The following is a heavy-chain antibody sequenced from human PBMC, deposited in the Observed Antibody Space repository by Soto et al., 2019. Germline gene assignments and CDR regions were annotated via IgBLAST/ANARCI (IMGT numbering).Heavy chain of an antibody. CDR1: GFTFTSSA. Sequence: QMQLVQSGPEVKKPGTSVKVSCKASGFTFTSSAVQWVRQARGQRPEWIGWIVVGSGNTNYAQKFQERVTISRDRSTRRADMELSSSSSEDTAVYYCAAAEVMLVCLPYSFGIWGQGTMVTFAS. V-gene: IGHV1-58*01. CDR2: IVVGSGNT. D-gene: IGHD3-16*01. J-gene: IGHJ3*02. CDR3: AAAEVMLVCLPYSFGI.